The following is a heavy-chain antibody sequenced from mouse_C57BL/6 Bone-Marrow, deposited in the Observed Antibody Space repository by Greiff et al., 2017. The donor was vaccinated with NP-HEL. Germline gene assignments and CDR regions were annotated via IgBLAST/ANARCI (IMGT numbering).Heavy chain of an antibody. J-gene: IGHJ2*01. CDR1: GYTFTSYW. CDR3: ARDGYYVYFDY. Sequence: QVQLQQPGAELVKPGASVKLSCKASGYTFTSYWMHWVKQRPGQGLEWIGMIHPNSGSTNYNEKFKSKATLTVDKSSRTAYMQLSSLTSEDSAFYYCARDGYYVYFDYWGQGTTLTVSS. CDR2: IHPNSGST. D-gene: IGHD2-3*01. V-gene: IGHV1-64*01.